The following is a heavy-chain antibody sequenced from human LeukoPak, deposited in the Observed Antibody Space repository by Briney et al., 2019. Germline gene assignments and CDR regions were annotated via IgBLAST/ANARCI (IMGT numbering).Heavy chain of an antibody. CDR1: GFTFSSYS. J-gene: IGHJ5*02. CDR2: ITNNGGST. V-gene: IGHV3-64*01. Sequence: PGGSLRLSCAASGFTFSSYSMYWVRQAPGKGLEYLSAITNNGGSTNYANSVKGRFTISRDNSKNTLYLQMGSLRTEDMAVYYCAKDRGSYGDYGSWFDPWGQGTLVTVSS. D-gene: IGHD4-17*01. CDR3: AKDRGSYGDYGSWFDP.